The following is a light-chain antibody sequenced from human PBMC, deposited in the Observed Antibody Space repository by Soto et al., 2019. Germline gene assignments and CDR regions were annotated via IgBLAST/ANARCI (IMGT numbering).Light chain of an antibody. CDR3: SSYTTSSSYV. CDR2: DVY. Sequence: QSVLTQPASVSGSPGQSITISCTGTSSDVGGFNYVSWYQQHPGKAPKLLIFDVYSRPSGISNRFSGSKSGNTASLTISGLQAEDEADYYCSSYTTSSSYVFGAGTKGTVL. CDR1: SSDVGGFNY. J-gene: IGLJ1*01. V-gene: IGLV2-14*01.